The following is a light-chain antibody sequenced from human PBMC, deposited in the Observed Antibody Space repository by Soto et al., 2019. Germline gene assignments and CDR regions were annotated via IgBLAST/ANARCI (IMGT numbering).Light chain of an antibody. J-gene: IGKJ5*01. V-gene: IGKV3-11*01. Sequence: ILLTPSPATLSLSPGEIATLSCRASQTVSHYLAWYQQKPGQAPRLLIYDASNRATGIPARFSGSGSGTDFTLTISSLEPEDFAVYYCQQRSNWPPITFGQGTRLEIK. CDR3: QQRSNWPPIT. CDR1: QTVSHY. CDR2: DAS.